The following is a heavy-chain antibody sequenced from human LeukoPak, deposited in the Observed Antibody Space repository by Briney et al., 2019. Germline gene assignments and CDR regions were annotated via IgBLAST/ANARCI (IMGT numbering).Heavy chain of an antibody. D-gene: IGHD4-4*01. Sequence: SETLSLTCTVSGGSISSGGYYWSWIRQHPGKGLEWIGYIYYSGSTYYNPSLKSRVTISVDTSKNQFSLKLSSVTAADTAVYYCARGLQGAFDIWGQGTMVTVSS. V-gene: IGHV4-31*03. CDR1: GGSISSGGYY. J-gene: IGHJ3*02. CDR2: IYYSGST. CDR3: ARGLQGAFDI.